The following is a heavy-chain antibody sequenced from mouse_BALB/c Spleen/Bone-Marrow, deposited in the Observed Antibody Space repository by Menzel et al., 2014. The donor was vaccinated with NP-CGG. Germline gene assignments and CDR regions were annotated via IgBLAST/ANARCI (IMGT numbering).Heavy chain of an antibody. Sequence: VQLKQSGAELVKPGASVKLSCTASGFNIKDTYMHWVKQRPEQGLEWIGRIDPANGNTKYDPKFQGKATITADTSSNPAYLHLSSLTSEDTAVYYCASYRYGWSFDVWGAGTTVTVSS. D-gene: IGHD2-14*01. CDR3: ASYRYGWSFDV. CDR2: IDPANGNT. J-gene: IGHJ1*01. V-gene: IGHV14-3*02. CDR1: GFNIKDTY.